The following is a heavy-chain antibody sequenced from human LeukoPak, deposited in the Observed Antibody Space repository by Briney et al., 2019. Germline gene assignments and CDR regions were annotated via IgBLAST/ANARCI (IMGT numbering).Heavy chain of an antibody. CDR2: IYPGDSET. CDR3: ARIRYDSSGYYYRS. Sequence: SGESLKISCKGSGYSFTSYWIGWVRQMSGKGLEWMGIIYPGDSETIYSPSFQGQVTISADKSISTAYLQWSSLKASDTAMYYCARIRYDSSGYYYRSWGQGTLVTVSS. J-gene: IGHJ4*02. V-gene: IGHV5-51*01. D-gene: IGHD3-22*01. CDR1: GYSFTSYW.